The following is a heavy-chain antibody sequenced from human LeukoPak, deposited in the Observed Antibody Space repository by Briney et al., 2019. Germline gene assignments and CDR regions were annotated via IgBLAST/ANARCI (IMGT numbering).Heavy chain of an antibody. Sequence: GGSLRLSCAASGFTFSSYEMNWVRQAPGQGLEWVSYISSSGSTIYYADSVKGRFTISRDNAKNSLYLQMNSLRAEDTAVYYCASWFGSYYDSSGYLFAFDIWGQGTMVTVSS. V-gene: IGHV3-48*03. J-gene: IGHJ3*02. D-gene: IGHD3-22*01. CDR3: ASWFGSYYDSSGYLFAFDI. CDR2: ISSSGSTI. CDR1: GFTFSSYE.